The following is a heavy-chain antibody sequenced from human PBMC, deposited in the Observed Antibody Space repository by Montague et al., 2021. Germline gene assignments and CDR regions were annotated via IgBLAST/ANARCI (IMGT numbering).Heavy chain of an antibody. V-gene: IGHV4-4*08. J-gene: IGHJ4*02. CDR1: GGSLGHYY. CDR2: VYRVGNT. D-gene: IGHD3-3*01. CDR3: ARTFWSGNHHPFDY. Sequence: SETLSLTCTVSGGSLGHYYWSWIRQPTGKGRERIGYVYRVGNTYLNPSLRCRDTISNDTSQTQFSMKLSSMTAAYTAIYYCARTFWSGNHHPFDYWDPGILVSAFS.